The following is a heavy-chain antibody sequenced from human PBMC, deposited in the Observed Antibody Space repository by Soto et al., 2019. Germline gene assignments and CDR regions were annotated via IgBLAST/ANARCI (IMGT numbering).Heavy chain of an antibody. Sequence: EXPVKVSSKASGYLFTNYNMHWGRQAPGQGLEWMGIINPSGGSTSYVQKFQGRVTMTRDTSTSTVYMELSSLRSEDTAVYYCARGSYDSSAYSYFDYWGQGTLVTVSS. D-gene: IGHD3-22*01. CDR1: GYLFTNYN. V-gene: IGHV1-46*01. CDR2: INPSGGST. CDR3: ARGSYDSSAYSYFDY. J-gene: IGHJ4*02.